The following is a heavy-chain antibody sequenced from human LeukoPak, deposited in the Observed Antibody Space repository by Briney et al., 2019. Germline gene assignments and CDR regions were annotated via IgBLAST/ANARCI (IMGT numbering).Heavy chain of an antibody. CDR3: ARDRLSAGTGAPVAFDI. D-gene: IGHD1-1*01. CDR1: GYTFTSYY. Sequence: GASVKVSCKASGYTFTSYYMHWVRQAPGQGLEWMGIINPSGGSTSYAQKFQGRVTMTRDMSTSTVYMELSSLRSEDTAVYYCARDRLSAGTGAPVAFDIWGQGTMVTVSS. CDR2: INPSGGST. V-gene: IGHV1-46*01. J-gene: IGHJ3*02.